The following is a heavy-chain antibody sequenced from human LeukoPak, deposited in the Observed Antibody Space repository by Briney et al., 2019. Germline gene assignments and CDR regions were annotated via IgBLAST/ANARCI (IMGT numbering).Heavy chain of an antibody. CDR1: GFTFSSYS. V-gene: IGHV3-21*01. Sequence: GGSLRLSCAASGFTFSSYSMNWVRQAPGKGLEWVSSISSSSSYIYYADSVKGRFTIYRDNAKNSLYLQTNSLRAEDTAVYYCAKDYSVGYSYVENWGQGTLVTVSS. D-gene: IGHD5-18*01. CDR2: ISSSSSYI. CDR3: AKDYSVGYSYVEN. J-gene: IGHJ4*02.